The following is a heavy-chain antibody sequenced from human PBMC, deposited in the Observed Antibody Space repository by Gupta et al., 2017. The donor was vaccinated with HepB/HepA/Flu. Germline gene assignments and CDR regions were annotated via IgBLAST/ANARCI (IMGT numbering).Heavy chain of an antibody. V-gene: IGHV3-23*01. CDR3: AKDLTGTYPDYFDS. CDR1: GFSFSSSA. J-gene: IGHJ4*02. Sequence: EVHLLESGGGLVQPGGSLTLSCAASGFSFSSSAMTWVRQAPGKGLEWVSGLKSSDRDGTAYYADSVKGRFTISRDNSKNTLYLQMNSLKAEDTAVYYCAKDLTGTYPDYFDSWGQGTLVTVSS. CDR2: LKSSDRDGTA. D-gene: IGHD1-26*01.